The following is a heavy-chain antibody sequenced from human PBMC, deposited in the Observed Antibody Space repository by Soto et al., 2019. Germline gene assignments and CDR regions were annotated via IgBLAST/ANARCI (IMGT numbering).Heavy chain of an antibody. D-gene: IGHD3-10*01. CDR3: AKDGYSLWFGELLSTRNYYYYGMDV. CDR2: IIGSGGST. J-gene: IGHJ6*02. CDR1: GFTFSSYA. V-gene: IGHV3-23*01. Sequence: LRLSCAASGFTFSSYAMSWVRQAPGKGLEWVSAIIGSGGSTYYADSVKGRFTISRDNSKNTLYLQMNSLRAEDTAVYYCAKDGYSLWFGELLSTRNYYYYGMDVWGQGTTVTVSS.